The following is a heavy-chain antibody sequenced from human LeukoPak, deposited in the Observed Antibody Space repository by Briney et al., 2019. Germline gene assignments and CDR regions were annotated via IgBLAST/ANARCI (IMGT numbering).Heavy chain of an antibody. CDR2: INPNSGGT. V-gene: IGHV1-2*02. Sequence: ASVKVSCKASGYTFTGYYMHWVRQAPGQGLEWMGWINPNSGGTNYAQKFQGRVIMTRDTSISTAYMELSRLRSDDTAVYYCARVYVRRYYFDYWGQGTLVTVSS. J-gene: IGHJ4*02. CDR3: ARVYVRRYYFDY. D-gene: IGHD5/OR15-5a*01. CDR1: GYTFTGYY.